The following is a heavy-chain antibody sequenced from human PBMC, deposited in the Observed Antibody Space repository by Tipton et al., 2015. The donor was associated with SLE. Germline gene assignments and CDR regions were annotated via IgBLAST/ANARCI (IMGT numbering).Heavy chain of an antibody. CDR2: IYTSGST. CDR1: GGSISSYY. J-gene: IGHJ6*03. D-gene: IGHD4-17*01. Sequence: TLSLTCTVSGGSISSYYWSWIRQPPGKGLEWIGYIYTSGSTNYNPPLKSRVTISVDTSKNQFSLKLSSVTAADTAVYYCARGYGDSHIDYYYYYMDVWGKGTTVTVSS. V-gene: IGHV4-4*08. CDR3: ARGYGDSHIDYYYYYMDV.